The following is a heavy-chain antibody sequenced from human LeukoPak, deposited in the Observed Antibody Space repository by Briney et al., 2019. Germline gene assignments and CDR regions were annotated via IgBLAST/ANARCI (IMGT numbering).Heavy chain of an antibody. V-gene: IGHV1-2*02. J-gene: IGHJ6*03. Sequence: ASVKVSCKTSGGTFSSHATSWVRQAPGQGLEWMGGINPNSGGTNYAQKFQGRVTMTRDTSISTAYMELSRLRSDDTAVYYCARDASNYDYYYMDVWGKGTTVTASS. D-gene: IGHD6-6*01. CDR2: INPNSGGT. CDR1: GGTFSSHA. CDR3: ARDASNYDYYYMDV.